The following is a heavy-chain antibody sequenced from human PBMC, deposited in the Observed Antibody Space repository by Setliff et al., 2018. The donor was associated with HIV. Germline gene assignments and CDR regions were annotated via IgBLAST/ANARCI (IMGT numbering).Heavy chain of an antibody. J-gene: IGHJ3*02. Sequence: SVKVSCKSSGYTFTDYFMHWVRQAPGQGLEWMGGIIPIFGTANYAQKFQGRVTITTDESTSTAYMELSSLRSEDTAVYYCARVMITFGGSYAFDIWGQGTMVTVSS. CDR3: ARVMITFGGSYAFDI. CDR1: GYTFTDYF. CDR2: IIPIFGTA. D-gene: IGHD3-16*01. V-gene: IGHV1-69*05.